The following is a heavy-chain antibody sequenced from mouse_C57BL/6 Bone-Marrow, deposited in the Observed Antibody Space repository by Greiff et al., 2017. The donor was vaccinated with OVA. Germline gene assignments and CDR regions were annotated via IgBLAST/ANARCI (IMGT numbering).Heavy chain of an antibody. CDR2: INPSSGYT. J-gene: IGHJ1*03. Sequence: VQLQQSGAELAKPGASVKLSCKASGYTFTSYWMHWVKQRPGQGLEWIGYINPSSGYTKYNQKFKDKATLTADKSSSTAYMQLSSLTYEDSAVYYGARRDYGYDGYFDVWGTGTTVTVSS. D-gene: IGHD2-2*01. CDR1: GYTFTSYW. CDR3: ARRDYGYDGYFDV. V-gene: IGHV1-7*01.